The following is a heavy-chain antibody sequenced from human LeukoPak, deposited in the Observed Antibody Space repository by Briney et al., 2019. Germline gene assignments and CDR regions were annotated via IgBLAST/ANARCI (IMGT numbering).Heavy chain of an antibody. CDR2: IYSGGST. V-gene: IGHV3-53*01. Sequence: GGSLRLSCAASGFTDSSNYMSWVRQAPGKGLEWVSVIYSGGSTYYADSVKGRFTISRDNSKNTLYLQMNSLRAEDTAVYYCARQSVVYGSGSYYKSHDYWGQGTLVTVSS. CDR1: GFTDSSNY. D-gene: IGHD3-10*01. J-gene: IGHJ4*02. CDR3: ARQSVVYGSGSYYKSHDY.